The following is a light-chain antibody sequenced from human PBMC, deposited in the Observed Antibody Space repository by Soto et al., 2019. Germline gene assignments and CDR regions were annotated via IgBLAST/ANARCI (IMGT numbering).Light chain of an antibody. V-gene: IGKV3-20*01. CDR2: GAS. Sequence: EIVLTQSPGTLSLSPGEGTTLSCRASQTVSRHYLAWYQQKPGQAPRLLIYGASSRATGIPDRFSGSGSGTDFTLTISRLEPEDFAVYYCQQYGDSTGWTFGQGTKVDI. CDR3: QQYGDSTGWT. J-gene: IGKJ1*01. CDR1: QTVSRHY.